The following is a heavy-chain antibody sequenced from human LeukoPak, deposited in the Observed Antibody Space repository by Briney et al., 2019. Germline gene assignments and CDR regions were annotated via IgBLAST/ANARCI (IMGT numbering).Heavy chain of an antibody. D-gene: IGHD5-24*01. CDR2: INRDGTT. J-gene: IGHJ4*02. V-gene: IGHV3-43*01. CDR3: AKDRRGYKGFDY. Sequence: PGGSLRLSCAASGFKFDDHTMHWVRQAPGKGLEWVSLINRDGTTYYADSVQGRFTISRDNSKNSLYLQMNSLRTEDTALYYCAKDRRGYKGFDYWGQGTLVTVFS. CDR1: GFKFDDHT.